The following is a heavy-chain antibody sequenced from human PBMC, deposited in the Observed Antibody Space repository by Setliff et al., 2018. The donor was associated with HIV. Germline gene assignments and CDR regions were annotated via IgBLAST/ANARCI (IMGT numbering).Heavy chain of an antibody. CDR3: ARGEGSGWDTVEENYYNLDV. V-gene: IGHV1-69*13. Sequence: SVKVSCKAFGGTFSASGFSWVRQAPGQGLEWMGGIIPAFGTADYAQKFQGRVTITADASTSTAYMELISLRSEDTAVYYCARGEGSGWDTVEENYYNLDVWGPGTTVTVSS. CDR2: IIPAFGTA. J-gene: IGHJ6*02. CDR1: GGTFSASG. D-gene: IGHD6-19*01.